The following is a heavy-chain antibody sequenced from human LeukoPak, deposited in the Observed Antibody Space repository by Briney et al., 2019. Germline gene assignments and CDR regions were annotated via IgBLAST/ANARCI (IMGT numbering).Heavy chain of an antibody. CDR3: AKALEFGDAFDI. CDR2: ISWNSGSI. J-gene: IGHJ3*02. D-gene: IGHD3-10*01. V-gene: IGHV3-9*01. Sequence: GGSLRLSCAASGFTFDDYAMHWVRQAPGKGLEWVSGISWNSGSIGYADSVKGRFTISRDNAKNPLYLQMNSLRAEDTALYYCAKALEFGDAFDIWGQGTMVTVSS. CDR1: GFTFDDYA.